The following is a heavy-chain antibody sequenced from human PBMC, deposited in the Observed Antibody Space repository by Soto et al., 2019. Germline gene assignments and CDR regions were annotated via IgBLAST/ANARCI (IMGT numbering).Heavy chain of an antibody. CDR1: GGSISSYY. D-gene: IGHD5-12*01. CDR3: ARDESGSGYDNYYGMDV. V-gene: IGHV4-59*01. Sequence: SETLSLTCTVSGGSISSYYWSWIRQPPGKGLEWIGYIYYSGSTNYNPSLKSRVTISVDTSKNQFSLKLSSVTAADTAVYYCARDESGSGYDNYYGMDVWGQGTTVTVSS. CDR2: IYYSGST. J-gene: IGHJ6*02.